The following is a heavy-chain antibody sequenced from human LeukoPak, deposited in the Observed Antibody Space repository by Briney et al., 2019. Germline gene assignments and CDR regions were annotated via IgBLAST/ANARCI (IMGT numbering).Heavy chain of an antibody. D-gene: IGHD4-17*01. V-gene: IGHV1-69*06. CDR3: ARGDGDYVNAFDI. CDR1: GYTFTGYY. CDR2: IIPIFGTA. J-gene: IGHJ3*02. Sequence: ASVKVSCKASGYTFTGYYMHWVRQAPGQGLEWMGGIIPIFGTANYAQKFQGRVTITADKSTSTAYMELSSLRSEDTAVYYCARGDGDYVNAFDIWGQGTMVTVSS.